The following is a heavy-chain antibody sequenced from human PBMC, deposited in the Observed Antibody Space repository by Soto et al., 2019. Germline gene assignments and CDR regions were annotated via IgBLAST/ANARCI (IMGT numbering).Heavy chain of an antibody. CDR1: GGSISSYY. CDR3: ARRYGRNFDY. J-gene: IGHJ4*02. Sequence: QVQLQESGPGLVKPSETLSLTCTVSGGSISSYYWSWIRQPPGKGLEWVGSSCYSGSSNYNPSLKSRPTISVATSKTQFSLKLSSVTAADTAVYYCARRYGRNFDYWGQGTLVPVSS. D-gene: IGHD1-20*01. CDR2: SCYSGSS. V-gene: IGHV4-59*13.